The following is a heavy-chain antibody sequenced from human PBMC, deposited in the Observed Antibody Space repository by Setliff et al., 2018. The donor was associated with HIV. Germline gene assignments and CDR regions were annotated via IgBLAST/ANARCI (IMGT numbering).Heavy chain of an antibody. D-gene: IGHD2-15*01. CDR1: GYTFTSYY. J-gene: IGHJ5*02. CDR2: IHPSGGST. V-gene: IGHV1-46*01. CDR3: ARVRYCSGGSCYGGEYWFDP. Sequence: ASVKVSCKASGYTFTSYYIHWVRQAPGQGFEWMGVIHPSGGSTSYAQSFQDRVTMTRDTSTSTVYMELSSLRSEDTAVYYCARVRYCSGGSCYGGEYWFDPWGQGTLVTVSS.